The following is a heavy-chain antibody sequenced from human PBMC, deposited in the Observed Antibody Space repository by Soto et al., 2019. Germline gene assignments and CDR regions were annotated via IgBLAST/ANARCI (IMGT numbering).Heavy chain of an antibody. Sequence: SETLSLTCTVSGGSISSGDYYWSWIRQPPGKGLEWIGYIYYSGSTYYNPSLKSRVTISVDTSKNQFSLKLSSVTAADTAVYYCARDQGTPSGSYYGYYYYYGMDVWGQGTTVTVSS. V-gene: IGHV4-30-4*01. CDR1: GGSISSGDYY. CDR2: IYYSGST. D-gene: IGHD1-26*01. CDR3: ARDQGTPSGSYYGYYYYYGMDV. J-gene: IGHJ6*02.